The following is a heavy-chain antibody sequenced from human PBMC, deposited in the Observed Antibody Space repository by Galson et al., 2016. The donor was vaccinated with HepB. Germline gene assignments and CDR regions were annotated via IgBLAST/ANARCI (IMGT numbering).Heavy chain of an antibody. CDR2: NNIKSGGT. D-gene: IGHD5/OR15-5a*01. CDR3: ARDPKFYDHWSGEYYFDP. V-gene: IGHV1-2*02. J-gene: IGHJ4*02. Sequence: SVKVSCKASGYTFTGHYMHWVRQAPGQGLEWMGWNNIKSGGTNYAQKFQGRVTMTMDTSISTAYMGLSRLTFDGTAVYYCARDPKFYDHWSGEYYFDPWGLGTLVTVSS. CDR1: GYTFTGHY.